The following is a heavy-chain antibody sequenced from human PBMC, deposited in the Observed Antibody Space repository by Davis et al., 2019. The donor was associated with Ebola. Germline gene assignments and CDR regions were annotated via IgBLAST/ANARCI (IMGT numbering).Heavy chain of an antibody. CDR1: GFTFSSYG. CDR2: IWYDGSNK. CDR3: ARDITMVRGVQDY. Sequence: GESLKISCAASGFTFSSYGMHWVRQAPGKGLEWVAVIWYDGSNKYYADSVKGRFTISRDNSKNTLYLQMNSLRAEDTAVYYCARDITMVRGVQDYWGQGTLVSVSS. J-gene: IGHJ4*02. D-gene: IGHD3-10*01. V-gene: IGHV3-33*01.